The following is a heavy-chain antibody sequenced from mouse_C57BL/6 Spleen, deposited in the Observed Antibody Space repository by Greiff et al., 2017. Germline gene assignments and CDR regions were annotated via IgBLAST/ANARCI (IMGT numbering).Heavy chain of an antibody. J-gene: IGHJ2*01. D-gene: IGHD4-1*01. CDR3: ARGSGYFDY. V-gene: IGHV1-19*01. CDR2: INPYNGGT. Sequence: EVHLVESGPVLVKPGASVKMSCKASGYTFTDYYMNWVKQSHGKSLEWIGVINPYNGGTSYNQKFKGKATLTVDKSSSTAYMELNSLTSEDSAVYYCARGSGYFDYWGQGTTLTVSS. CDR1: GYTFTDYY.